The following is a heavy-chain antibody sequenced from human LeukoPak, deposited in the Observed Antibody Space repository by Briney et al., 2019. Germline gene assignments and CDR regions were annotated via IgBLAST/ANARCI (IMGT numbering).Heavy chain of an antibody. V-gene: IGHV4-30-4*01. CDR3: ARDGGDWYFDY. CDR1: GGSISSGDYY. D-gene: IGHD2-21*02. Sequence: SETLSLTCTVSGGSISSGDYYWSWIRQPPGQGLEWIGYISLSGGTYYNPSLRSRASISLDTSRNQFSLKLSSVGAADTAVYYCARDGGDWYFDYWGQGTLVTVSS. CDR2: ISLSGGT. J-gene: IGHJ4*02.